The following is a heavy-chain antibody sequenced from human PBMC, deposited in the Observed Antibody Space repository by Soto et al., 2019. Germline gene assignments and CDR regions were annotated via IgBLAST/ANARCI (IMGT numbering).Heavy chain of an antibody. Sequence: SETLSLTCTVSGGSISSSSYYWGWIRQPPGKGLGWIGSIYYSGSTYYNPSLKSRVTISVDTSKNQFSLKLSPVTAADTAVYYCARHSTVNYYDRYTFDYWGHGTLVTVSS. CDR1: GGSISSSSYY. J-gene: IGHJ4*01. CDR3: ARHSTVNYYDRYTFDY. D-gene: IGHD3-22*01. CDR2: IYYSGST. V-gene: IGHV4-39*01.